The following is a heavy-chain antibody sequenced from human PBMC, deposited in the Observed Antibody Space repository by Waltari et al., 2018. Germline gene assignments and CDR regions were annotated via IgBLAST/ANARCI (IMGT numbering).Heavy chain of an antibody. V-gene: IGHV3-30*03. Sequence: QVQLVESGGGVVQPGKSLRLSCSASGFSFSGFSMHWVRQAPGKVLEWVAVITYDGKHKDYADAVKGRFTISRDNSKNTVYLQMNILRLQDTAVYYCASDPSRLSTPGGYFDNWGQGTLVTVSS. CDR3: ASDPSRLSTPGGYFDN. D-gene: IGHD2-8*02. CDR2: ITYDGKHK. J-gene: IGHJ4*02. CDR1: GFSFSGFS.